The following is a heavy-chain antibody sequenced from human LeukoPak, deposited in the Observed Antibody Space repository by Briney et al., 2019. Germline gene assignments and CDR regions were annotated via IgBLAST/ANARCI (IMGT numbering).Heavy chain of an antibody. CDR1: GYTFIDYY. J-gene: IGHJ5*02. CDR2: INPNSGGT. D-gene: IGHD3-10*01. CDR3: ATNILVRDIINWFDP. V-gene: IGHV1-2*02. Sequence: ASVKVSCKASGYTFIDYYIHWVRQAPGQGLEWMGWINPNSGGTNYPQKFQGRVTMTRDTSISTAYMELSSLRYDDTAVYYCATNILVRDIINWFDPWGQGTLVTVSS.